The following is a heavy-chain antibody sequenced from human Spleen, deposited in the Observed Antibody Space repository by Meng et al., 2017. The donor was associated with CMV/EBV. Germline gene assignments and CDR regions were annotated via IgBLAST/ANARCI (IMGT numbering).Heavy chain of an antibody. V-gene: IGHV4-39*01. CDR3: ARRLSLTYNWFDP. CDR1: GASTYSSSYY. J-gene: IGHJ5*02. D-gene: IGHD4/OR15-4a*01. Sequence: GSLRLSCSVSGASTYSSSYYWGWLRQPPGKGLEWIGSIYYSGSTYYNPSLKSRVTISVDTSKNQFSLKLSSVTAADTAVYYCARRLSLTYNWFDPWGQGTLVTVSS. CDR2: IYYSGST.